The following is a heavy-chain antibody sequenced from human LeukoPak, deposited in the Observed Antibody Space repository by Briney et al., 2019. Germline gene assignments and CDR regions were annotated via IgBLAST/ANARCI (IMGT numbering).Heavy chain of an antibody. J-gene: IGHJ5*02. D-gene: IGHD3-9*01. CDR3: AKDGDYYDILNRENWFDP. CDR1: RFIFSNYA. CDR2: ISYHGSDQ. Sequence: GGSLRLSCAASRFIFSNYAMHWVRQAPGKGLDWVAVISYHGSDQYYADSVKGRFTISRDNSKNTLYLQMNSLRAEDTAVYYCAKDGDYYDILNRENWFDPWGQGTLVTVSS. V-gene: IGHV3-30*04.